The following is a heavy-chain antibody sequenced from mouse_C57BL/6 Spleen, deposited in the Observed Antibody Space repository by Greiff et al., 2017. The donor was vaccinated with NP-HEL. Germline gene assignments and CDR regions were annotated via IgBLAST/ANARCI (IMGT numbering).Heavy chain of an antibody. J-gene: IGHJ4*01. CDR1: GYAFSSYW. CDR2: IYPGDGDT. D-gene: IGHD1-1*01. CDR3: ARHGSSYYAMDY. V-gene: IGHV1-80*01. Sequence: VNLVESGAELVKPGASVKISCKASGYAFSSYWMNWVKQRPGKGLEWIGQIYPGDGDTNYNGKFKGKATLTADKSSSTAYMQLSSLTSEDSAVYFCARHGSSYYAMDYWGQGTSVTVSS.